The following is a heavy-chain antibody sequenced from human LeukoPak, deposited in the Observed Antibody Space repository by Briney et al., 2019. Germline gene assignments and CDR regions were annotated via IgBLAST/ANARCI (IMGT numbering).Heavy chain of an antibody. D-gene: IGHD1-1*01. CDR1: GDSFSSSYW. V-gene: IGHV4-4*02. Sequence: SGTLSLTCNVSGDSFSSSYWWNWVRQPPGEGLQWIGQIYHSGTTTYNPSLNSRVNFSVDKSKNQFFLTLHSVTAADTAIYYCARGPTSVVHLDYWGRGIMVTVSS. CDR2: IYHSGTT. CDR3: ARGPTSVVHLDY. J-gene: IGHJ4*02.